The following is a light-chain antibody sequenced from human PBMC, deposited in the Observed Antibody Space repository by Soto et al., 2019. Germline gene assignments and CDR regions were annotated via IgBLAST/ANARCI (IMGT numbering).Light chain of an antibody. Sequence: SALTQPASVSGSPGQSITISCTGTSSDVGSYNLVSWYQQHPGKAPKLMIYEGSKRPSGVSNRFSGSKSGNTASLTISGLQAEDEADYYCCSYAGSSTLVFGGGTQLTVL. CDR2: EGS. V-gene: IGLV2-23*01. CDR3: CSYAGSSTLV. CDR1: SSDVGSYNL. J-gene: IGLJ2*01.